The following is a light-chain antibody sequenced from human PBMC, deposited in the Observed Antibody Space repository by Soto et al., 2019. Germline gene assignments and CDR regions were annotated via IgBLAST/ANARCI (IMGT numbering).Light chain of an antibody. J-gene: IGLJ1*01. Sequence: QSVLTQPPSASGSPGQSVTISCTGTSGDVGGYNYVSWYQQHPGKAPKLVIFEVNKRPSGVPDRFSGSKSGNTASLTVSGLQTEDEADYYCSSYAGSNSFVFGTGTKLTVL. V-gene: IGLV2-8*01. CDR1: SGDVGGYNY. CDR2: EVN. CDR3: SSYAGSNSFV.